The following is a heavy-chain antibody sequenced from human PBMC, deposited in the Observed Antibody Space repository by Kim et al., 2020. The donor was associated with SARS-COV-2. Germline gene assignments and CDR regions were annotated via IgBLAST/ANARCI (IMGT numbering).Heavy chain of an antibody. CDR2: LSSSGGYT. Sequence: GGSLRLSCTASGFSFTGSYMAWIRQAPGKGLEWVAYLSSSGGYTNYADSVKGRFTISRDNANNSLSLQMDSLSAEDTAVYYCARLDTTMVTLNIWYFDLWGRGSLVTVSS. V-gene: IGHV3-11*03. CDR3: ARLDTTMVTLNIWYFDL. CDR1: GFSFTGSY. J-gene: IGHJ2*01. D-gene: IGHD5-18*01.